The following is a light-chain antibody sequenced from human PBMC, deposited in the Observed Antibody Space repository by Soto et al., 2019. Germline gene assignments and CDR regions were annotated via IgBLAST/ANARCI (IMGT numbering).Light chain of an antibody. V-gene: IGKV1-5*01. CDR2: DAS. CDR3: QQYHSYWT. J-gene: IGKJ1*01. Sequence: DFQITHSPSTLSASVGDRVTITCRSSQNIRSRLAWFQQKPGKAPKLLIYDASSLESGVPQRFSGSGSGTEFTLTISSLQTDDFSTYYCQQYHSYWTLCQGTKVDIK. CDR1: QNIRSR.